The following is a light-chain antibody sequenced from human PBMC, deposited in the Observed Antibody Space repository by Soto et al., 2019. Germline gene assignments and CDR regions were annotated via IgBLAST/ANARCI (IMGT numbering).Light chain of an antibody. V-gene: IGLV2-11*01. Sequence: QSVLTQPRSVSGSPGQSVTISCSGTSSDVGGYNYVSWYQQHPDKAPKLMIYDVSKRPSGVPDRFSGFKSGNTASLTISGLQAEDEADYFCCSHAGTYIYVFGTGTKVTVL. CDR3: CSHAGTYIYV. CDR1: SSDVGGYNY. J-gene: IGLJ1*01. CDR2: DVS.